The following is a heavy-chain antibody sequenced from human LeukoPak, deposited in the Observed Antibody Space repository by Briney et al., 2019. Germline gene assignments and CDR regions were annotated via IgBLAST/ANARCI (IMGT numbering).Heavy chain of an antibody. CDR1: GYTFTTYD. V-gene: IGHV1-8*03. D-gene: IGHD3-22*01. CDR3: AREDYYDSGSNDY. Sequence: ASVKVSCKAFGYTFTTYDITWVRQATGQGLEWMGWMNPNSGNTAYAQKFQGRVTITRNTSISTAYMELSSLRSEDTAVYYCAREDYYDSGSNDYWGQGTLVTVSS. J-gene: IGHJ4*02. CDR2: MNPNSGNT.